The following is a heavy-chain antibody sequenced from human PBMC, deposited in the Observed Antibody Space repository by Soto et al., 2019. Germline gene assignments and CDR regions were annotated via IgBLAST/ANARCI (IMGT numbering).Heavy chain of an antibody. CDR2: ISAYNGNT. CDR3: ARLKYASHRAEGLFDP. V-gene: IGHV1-18*01. J-gene: IGHJ5*02. CDR1: GYTFTSYG. D-gene: IGHD2-2*01. Sequence: QVQLVQSGAEVKKPGASVKVSCKASGYTFTSYGISWVRQAPGQGLEWLGWISAYNGNTNYAQKLQGRVTMTTDTSTSTAYMELRSLKSDDTAVYYCARLKYASHRAEGLFDPWGQGTLVTVSS.